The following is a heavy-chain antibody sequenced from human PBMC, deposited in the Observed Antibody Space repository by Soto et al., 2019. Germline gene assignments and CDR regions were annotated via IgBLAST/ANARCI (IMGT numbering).Heavy chain of an antibody. CDR2: IFSSGST. J-gene: IGHJ4*02. V-gene: IGHV4-59*08. CDR3: ARQRRYFDY. Sequence: SEILSLTCTVSGGSISNYYWSWIRQPPGKGLQWIGYIFSSGSTNYNPSLKSRVTISVDTSKNQFSLNLSSVTAADTAVYYCARQRRYFDYWGQGSLVTVSS. CDR1: GGSISNYY.